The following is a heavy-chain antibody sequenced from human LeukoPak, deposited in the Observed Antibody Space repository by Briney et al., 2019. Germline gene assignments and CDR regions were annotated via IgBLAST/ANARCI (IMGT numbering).Heavy chain of an antibody. CDR3: ARGSSGVRGVPSLDY. CDR2: IYYSRNT. CDR1: GVSISTNDW. D-gene: IGHD3-10*01. Sequence: SGTLSLTCAVSGVSISTNDWWSWVRQPPGKGLEWIGYIYYSRNTNYNPSLKSRVTISVDTSKNQFSLKLSSVTAADTAVYYCARGSSGVRGVPSLDYWGQGTLVTVSS. J-gene: IGHJ4*02. V-gene: IGHV4-4*02.